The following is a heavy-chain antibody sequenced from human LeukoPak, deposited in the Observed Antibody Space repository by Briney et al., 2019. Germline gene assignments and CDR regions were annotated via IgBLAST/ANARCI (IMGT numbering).Heavy chain of an antibody. J-gene: IGHJ4*02. CDR1: GFTFSSYA. CDR3: AKWRQLWLLDY. D-gene: IGHD5-18*01. V-gene: IGHV3-23*01. CDR2: ISGSGGST. Sequence: GGALRLSCAASGFTFSSYAMSWVRQAPGKGLEWVSAISGSGGSTYYADSVKGRFTISRDNSKNMLYLKMNSMRAEDTAVYYCAKWRQLWLLDYWGQGTLVTVSS.